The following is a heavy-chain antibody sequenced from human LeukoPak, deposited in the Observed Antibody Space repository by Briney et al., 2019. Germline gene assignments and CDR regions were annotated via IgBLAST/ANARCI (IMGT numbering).Heavy chain of an antibody. CDR3: ARSTSSEYDIYHFDY. CDR2: ISSSSDNT. Sequence: GGSLRLSCAASGFTFSDYFMAWIRQAPGKGLEWVSYISSSSDNTNYADSVKGRFTISRDNAKNSLSLQMNSLRAEDTAVYYCARSTSSEYDIYHFDYWGQGTLVTVSS. D-gene: IGHD3-9*01. V-gene: IGHV3-11*06. CDR1: GFTFSDYF. J-gene: IGHJ4*02.